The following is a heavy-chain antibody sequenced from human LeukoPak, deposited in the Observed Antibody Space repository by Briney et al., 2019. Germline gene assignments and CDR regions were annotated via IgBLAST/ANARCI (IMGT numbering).Heavy chain of an antibody. CDR2: IYSGGST. CDR1: RFTVSSNY. CDR3: AALWLPQRY. J-gene: IGHJ4*02. V-gene: IGHV3-53*01. D-gene: IGHD5-18*01. Sequence: PGGSLRLSCAASRFTVSSNYLSWVRQAPGKGLEWVSVIYSGGSTYYADSVKGRFTISRNNSKNTLYLQMNSLRAEDTAVYYCAALWLPQRYWGQGPLVTVSS.